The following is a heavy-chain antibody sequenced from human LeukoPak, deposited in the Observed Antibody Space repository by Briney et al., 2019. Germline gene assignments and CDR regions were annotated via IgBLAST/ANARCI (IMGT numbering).Heavy chain of an antibody. V-gene: IGHV4-31*03. CDR1: GASFNSDDQY. CDR3: SRGLDSRKLGY. CDR2: IHPSGML. D-gene: IGHD3-22*01. Sequence: LQTLSLTRTVSGASFNSDDQYWNWIRHSPGKGLEWIGSIHPSGMLYNNPSLESRVTMSRDTSKNQFSLNLNSVTAADTAVYFCSRGLDSRKLGYWGQGILVTVSS. J-gene: IGHJ4*02.